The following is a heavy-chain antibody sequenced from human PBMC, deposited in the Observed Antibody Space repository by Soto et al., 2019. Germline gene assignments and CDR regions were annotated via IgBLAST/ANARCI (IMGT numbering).Heavy chain of an antibody. V-gene: IGHV4-61*01. CDR1: GGSVSDKTYY. Sequence: PSETLSLTCSVSGGSVSDKTYYWSWIRQPPGKRLEWIGYVYYSGTTNYNTSLKSRVTISVDLSKKRFSLRLSSVTTADTALYYCARTTAVPNTLRSRYFFDYWGQGTLVTVSS. J-gene: IGHJ4*02. CDR3: ARTTAVPNTLRSRYFFDY. D-gene: IGHD4-17*01. CDR2: VYYSGTT.